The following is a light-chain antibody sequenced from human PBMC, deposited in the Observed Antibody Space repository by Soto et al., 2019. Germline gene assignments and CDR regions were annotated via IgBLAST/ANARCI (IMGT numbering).Light chain of an antibody. CDR3: QQRSNWPALT. Sequence: IQMTQSPSSLSASVGDRVTITCRASQGVRDDVGWYQQKPGKAPKLLIYSASTLQSGVPSRFSGSGSGTDFTLTISGLQPEDFATYYCQQRSNWPALTFGGGTKVEIK. V-gene: IGKV1-6*01. CDR1: QGVRDD. J-gene: IGKJ4*01. CDR2: SAS.